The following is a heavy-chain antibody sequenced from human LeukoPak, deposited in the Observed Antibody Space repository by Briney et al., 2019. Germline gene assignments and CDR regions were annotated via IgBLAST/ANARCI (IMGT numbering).Heavy chain of an antibody. J-gene: IGHJ5*02. D-gene: IGHD6-13*01. Sequence: PGRSLRLSCAASGFTSSSYAMHWVRQAPGKGLEWVAVISYDGSSKYYADSVKGRFTISRDNSKNTLYLQMNSLRAEDTAVYYCARGPGGWYSSSWYSGWFDPWGQGTLVTVSS. CDR3: ARGPGGWYSSSWYSGWFDP. CDR1: GFTSSSYA. CDR2: ISYDGSSK. V-gene: IGHV3-30-3*01.